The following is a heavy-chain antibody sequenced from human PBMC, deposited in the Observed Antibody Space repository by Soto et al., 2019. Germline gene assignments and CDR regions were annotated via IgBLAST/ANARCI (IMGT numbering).Heavy chain of an antibody. CDR2: ITPFRGDG. CDR1: GNTVTYRY. V-gene: IGHV1-45*02. J-gene: IGHJ4*02. D-gene: IGHD1-26*01. CDR3: ATGGAGSGPFTWELPDH. Sequence: QMQLVQSGAEVKKTGSTVTVSCRAWGNTVTYRYLHWVRQAPGQALEWLGWITPFRGDGHYAQQFQERVTITRDRSISTAYMRMSSLGSEDTAMYFCATGGAGSGPFTWELPDHWGQGTLVTVSS.